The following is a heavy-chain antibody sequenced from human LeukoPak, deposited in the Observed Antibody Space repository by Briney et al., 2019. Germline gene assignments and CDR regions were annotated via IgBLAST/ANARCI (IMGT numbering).Heavy chain of an antibody. D-gene: IGHD6-6*01. CDR1: GFTVSSNY. CDR2: IYGGGST. Sequence: PGGSLRLSCAASGFTVSSNYMSWVRQAPGKGLEWVSVIYGGGSTYYADSVKGRFTISRDNSKNTLYLQMNSLRAEDTAVYYCARDLGRGVAARPGEGDYWGQGTLVTVSS. V-gene: IGHV3-66*02. CDR3: ARDLGRGVAARPGEGDY. J-gene: IGHJ4*02.